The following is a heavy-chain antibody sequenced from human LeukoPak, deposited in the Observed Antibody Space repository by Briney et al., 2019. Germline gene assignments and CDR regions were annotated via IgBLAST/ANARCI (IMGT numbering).Heavy chain of an antibody. CDR3: AKVPYSDYGSGRPPFMDV. V-gene: IGHV3-23*01. CDR2: LSDSGSST. CDR1: GFTFSNYA. D-gene: IGHD3-10*01. J-gene: IGHJ6*02. Sequence: GGSLRLSCAASGFTFSNYAMSWVRQAPGRGLDWVSTLSDSGSSTYYADSVKGRFTISRDNSKNTLYLQMDSLRVEDTAAYYCAKVPYSDYGSGRPPFMDVWGQGTTVAVSS.